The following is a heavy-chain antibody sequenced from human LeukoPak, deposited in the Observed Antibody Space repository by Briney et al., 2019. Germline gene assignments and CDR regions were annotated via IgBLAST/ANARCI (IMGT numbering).Heavy chain of an antibody. D-gene: IGHD4-23*01. V-gene: IGHV1-69*04. CDR1: GGTFSSYA. J-gene: IGHJ6*02. CDR3: ARGPEAAPGNSDYYYYGMDV. CDR2: IIPILGIA. Sequence: GASVKVSCKASGGTFSSYAISWVRQAPGQGLEWMGRIIPILGIANYAQKFQGRVTITADKSTSTAYMELSSLRSEDTAVYYCARGPEAAPGNSDYYYYGMDVWGQGTTVTVSS.